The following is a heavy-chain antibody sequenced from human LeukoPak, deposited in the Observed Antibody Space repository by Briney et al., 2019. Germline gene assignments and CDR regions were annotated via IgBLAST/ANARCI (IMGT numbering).Heavy chain of an antibody. V-gene: IGHV3-7*03. CDR1: GFTFSSYW. CDR3: ARDSGFSQYYYDSSGPRGFDY. J-gene: IGHJ4*02. CDR2: IKQDGSEK. Sequence: GGSLRLSCAASGFTFSSYWMSWVRQAPGKGLEWVANIKQDGSEKYYVDSVKGRFTISRDNAKNSLYLQMNSLRAEDTAVYYCARDSGFSQYYYDSSGPRGFDYWGQGTLVTVSS. D-gene: IGHD3-22*01.